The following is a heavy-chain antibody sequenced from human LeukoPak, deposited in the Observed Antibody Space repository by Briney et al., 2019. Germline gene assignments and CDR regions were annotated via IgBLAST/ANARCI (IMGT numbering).Heavy chain of an antibody. Sequence: PSETLSLTCAVYGGSFSGYYWSWIRQPPGKGLEWIGEINHSGSTNYNPSLKSRVTISVDTSKNQFSLKLSSVTAADTAVYYCARGRNPAELQGFYDYWGQGTLVTASS. J-gene: IGHJ4*02. V-gene: IGHV4-34*01. CDR3: ARGRNPAELQGFYDY. CDR1: GGSFSGYY. CDR2: INHSGST. D-gene: IGHD3-10*01.